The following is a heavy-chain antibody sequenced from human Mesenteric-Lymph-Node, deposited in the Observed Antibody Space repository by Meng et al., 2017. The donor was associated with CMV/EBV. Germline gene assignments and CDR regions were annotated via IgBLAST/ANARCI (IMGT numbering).Heavy chain of an antibody. D-gene: IGHD6-6*01. CDR1: GGSFSGYY. CDR3: ARYSSSGIDY. V-gene: IGHV4-34*01. J-gene: IGHJ4*02. Sequence: SETLSLTCAVYGGSFSGYYWSWIRQPPGKGLEWIGEINHSGSTNYNPSLKSRVTISVDTSKNQFSLKLSSVTAADTAVYYCARYSSSGIDYWGQGTLVTVSS. CDR2: INHSGST.